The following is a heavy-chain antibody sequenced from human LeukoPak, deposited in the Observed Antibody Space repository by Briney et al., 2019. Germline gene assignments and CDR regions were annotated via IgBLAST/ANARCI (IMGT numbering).Heavy chain of an antibody. CDR1: VFTFSNYA. V-gene: IGHV3-23*01. CDR2: IISSGDST. CDR3: AKRSGRGAYYFDY. D-gene: IGHD6-19*01. J-gene: IGHJ4*02. Sequence: GGSLRLSCAASVFTFSNYAMSWVRQAPGKGLEWVSVIISSGDSTYYADSVKGRFTISRDNSKNTLYLQMNSLRAEDTAVYYCAKRSGRGAYYFDYWGQGTLVTVSS.